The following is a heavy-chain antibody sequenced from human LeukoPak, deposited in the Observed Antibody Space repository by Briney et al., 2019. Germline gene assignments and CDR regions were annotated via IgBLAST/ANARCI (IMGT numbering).Heavy chain of an antibody. V-gene: IGHV3-33*01. CDR3: ARAPYSYGYDSYYYMDV. J-gene: IGHJ6*03. Sequence: GGSLRLSCGASGFTFSSYGMYWVRQAPGKGLEWVTVIWYDGSNKYYADSVKGRFTISRDNSKNTLYLQMNGLRAEDTAVYYCARAPYSYGYDSYYYMDVWGKGATVTVSS. CDR1: GFTFSSYG. D-gene: IGHD5-18*01. CDR2: IWYDGSNK.